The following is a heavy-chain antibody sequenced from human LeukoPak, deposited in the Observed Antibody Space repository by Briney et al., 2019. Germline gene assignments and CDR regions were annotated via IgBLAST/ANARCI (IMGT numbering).Heavy chain of an antibody. Sequence: SETLSLTFTVSGGSISSYYWSWIRQPPGKGLEWIGYIYYSGSTNYNPSLKSRVTISVDTSKNQFSLKLSSVTAADTAVYYCASKSSRFGVVDYWGQGTLVTVSS. D-gene: IGHD2-21*01. CDR2: IYYSGST. J-gene: IGHJ4*02. CDR3: ASKSSRFGVVDY. V-gene: IGHV4-59*01. CDR1: GGSISSYY.